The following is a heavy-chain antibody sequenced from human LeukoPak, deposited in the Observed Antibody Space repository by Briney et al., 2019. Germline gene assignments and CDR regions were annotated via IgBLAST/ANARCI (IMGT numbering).Heavy chain of an antibody. Sequence: GGSLRLSCAASGFSFSDFGMNWVRQAPGKGLEWVSYISGSSRTIYQADSVKDRFTLSRDNAKNSVYLQMNSLRDEDTAVYFCARDPLRWLQNNHYYYYMDVWGKGATVTVSS. J-gene: IGHJ6*03. CDR2: ISGSSRTI. D-gene: IGHD5-24*01. V-gene: IGHV3-48*02. CDR3: ARDPLRWLQNNHYYYYMDV. CDR1: GFSFSDFG.